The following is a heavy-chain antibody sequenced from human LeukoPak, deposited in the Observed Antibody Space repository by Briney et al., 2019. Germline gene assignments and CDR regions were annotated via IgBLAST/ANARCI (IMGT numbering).Heavy chain of an antibody. CDR3: ARGNSYYDTSGYYYNYYYMGV. V-gene: IGHV4-34*01. Sequence: SETLSLTCTVYGGSFSGYYWSWIRQPPGKGLEWIGEINHSGSTNYNPSLKSRGTISLDTSKNQLSLKLRSVTAADTAVYYCARGNSYYDTSGYYYNYYYMGVWGKGTTVTVSS. CDR1: GGSFSGYY. CDR2: INHSGST. D-gene: IGHD3-22*01. J-gene: IGHJ6*03.